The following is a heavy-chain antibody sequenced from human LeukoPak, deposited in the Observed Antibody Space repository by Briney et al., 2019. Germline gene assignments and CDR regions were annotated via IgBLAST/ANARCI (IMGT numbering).Heavy chain of an antibody. CDR3: ARGLVTAAINWFDP. CDR2: IIPIFGTA. CDR1: GGTFSSYA. V-gene: IGHV1-69*13. Sequence: ASVKVSCKASGGTFSSYAISWVRQAPGQGLEWMGGIIPIFGTANYAQKFQGRVTITADESTSTAYMELSSLRSEDTAVYYCARGLVTAAINWFDPWGQGTLVTVSS. J-gene: IGHJ5*02. D-gene: IGHD2-2*02.